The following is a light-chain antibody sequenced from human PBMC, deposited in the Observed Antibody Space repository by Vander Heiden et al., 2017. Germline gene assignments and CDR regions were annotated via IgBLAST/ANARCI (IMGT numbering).Light chain of an antibody. Sequence: DIVMTQSPDSLTVSLGERATINCKSSQSVLYRSNNKNYLAWFQQKPRQPPKLLIYWASTRESGVPDRFSGSGSGADFTLTISSLQADDVAVYYCQQYYSTPPTFGQGTKVEIK. V-gene: IGKV4-1*01. J-gene: IGKJ1*01. CDR3: QQYYSTPPT. CDR2: WAS. CDR1: QSVLYRSNNKNY.